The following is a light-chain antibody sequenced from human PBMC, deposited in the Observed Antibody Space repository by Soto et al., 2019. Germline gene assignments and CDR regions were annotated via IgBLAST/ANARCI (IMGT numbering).Light chain of an antibody. Sequence: QSVLTQPASVSGSPGQSITISCTGTSSDVGGYNYVSWYQQHPGKAPKLMIYEVSNRPSGVSDRFSGSKSGNTASLTISGLQGEDEPDYYCSSYTSNNTVVFGGGTKLTVL. CDR2: EVS. J-gene: IGLJ2*01. CDR1: SSDVGGYNY. V-gene: IGLV2-14*01. CDR3: SSYTSNNTVV.